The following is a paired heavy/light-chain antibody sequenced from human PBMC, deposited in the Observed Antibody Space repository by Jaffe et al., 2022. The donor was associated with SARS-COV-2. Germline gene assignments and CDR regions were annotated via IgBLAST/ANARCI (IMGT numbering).Heavy chain of an antibody. J-gene: IGHJ5*02. CDR2: ISASGGST. V-gene: IGHV3-23*01. Sequence: EVQLLESGGGLVQPGGSLRLSCAASGFTFSNYAMTWVRQAPGKGLEWVSAISASGGSTYYADSVKGRFTISRDNSKNTLSLQVNNLRVEDTAIYYCAKGVGGSGFLNWFDPWGQGTLVTVSS. CDR1: GFTFSNYA. D-gene: IGHD3-10*01. CDR3: AKGVGGSGFLNWFDP.
Light chain of an antibody. J-gene: IGLJ2*01. Sequence: QSALTQPASVSGSPGQSITISCTGTSSDVGDYKYVSWYQQHPGKAPKLMIYEVSNRPSGVSNRFSGSKSGNTASLTISGLQAEDEADYYCSSYARGSTVVFGGGTKLTVL. V-gene: IGLV2-14*01. CDR1: SSDVGDYKY. CDR2: EVS. CDR3: SSYARGSTVV.